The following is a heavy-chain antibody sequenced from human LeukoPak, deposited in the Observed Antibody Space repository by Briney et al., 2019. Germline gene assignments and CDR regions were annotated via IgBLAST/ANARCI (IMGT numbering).Heavy chain of an antibody. V-gene: IGHV4-59*01. CDR1: GGSISGYY. CDR2: IYSSGST. Sequence: PSETLSLTCTVSGGSISGYYWTWIRQPPGKGLEWIGYIYSSGSTKYNPSLKSRVTISVDTSKNQFSLKLSSVTAADTAVYYCARVHYYGSGSPEIDYWGQGTLVTVSS. D-gene: IGHD3-10*01. J-gene: IGHJ4*02. CDR3: ARVHYYGSGSPEIDY.